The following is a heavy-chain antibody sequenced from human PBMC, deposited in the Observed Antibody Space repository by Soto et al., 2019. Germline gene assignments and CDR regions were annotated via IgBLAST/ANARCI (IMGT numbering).Heavy chain of an antibody. V-gene: IGHV1-69*12. J-gene: IGHJ6*02. CDR3: ARVYSIVVVTPYYYGMDV. CDR1: GGTFSSYA. CDR2: IIPIFGTA. D-gene: IGHD2-21*02. Sequence: QVQLVQSGAEVKKPGSSVKVSCKASGGTFSSYAISWVRQAPGQGLEWMGGIIPIFGTANYAQKFQGRVTITADESTRTAYMELSSLRSEDTAVYYCARVYSIVVVTPYYYGMDVWGQGTTVTVSS.